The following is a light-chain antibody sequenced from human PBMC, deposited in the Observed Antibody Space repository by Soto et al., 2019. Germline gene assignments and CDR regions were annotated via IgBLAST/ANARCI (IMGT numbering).Light chain of an antibody. CDR1: SSNIGAGYD. CDR2: GNS. CDR3: QSYDSSLSGSRV. Sequence: QSVLSHQSPVSAAPGQRVPLACTWSSSNIGAGYDVHWYQQLPGTAPQLLIYGNSNRPSGVPDRFSGSKSGTSASLAITGLQAEDEAEYYCQSYDSSLSGSRVFGPGTKVTVL. J-gene: IGLJ1*01. V-gene: IGLV1-40*01.